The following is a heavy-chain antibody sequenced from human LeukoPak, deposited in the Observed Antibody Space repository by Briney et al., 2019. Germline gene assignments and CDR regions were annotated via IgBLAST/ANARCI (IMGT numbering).Heavy chain of an antibody. CDR1: GGSISNNY. J-gene: IGHJ4*02. Sequence: ASETLSLTCTVSGGSISNNYWSWIRQPPGKGLEWIGYIYYSGSTNYNPSLKSRVTISVDTSKNQFSLKLSSVTAADTAVYYCARGGTAGHFDYWGQGTLVTVSS. V-gene: IGHV4-59*08. CDR3: ARGGTAGHFDY. CDR2: IYYSGST. D-gene: IGHD6-13*01.